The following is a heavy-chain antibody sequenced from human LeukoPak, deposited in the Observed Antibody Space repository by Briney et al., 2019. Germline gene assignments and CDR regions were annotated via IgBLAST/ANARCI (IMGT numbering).Heavy chain of an antibody. J-gene: IGHJ4*02. D-gene: IGHD3-10*01. Sequence: ASVKVSCKASGYTFTSYGISRVRQAPGQGLGGWGWISAYNGNTNYAQKLHGRVTITTDTSTSTAYMELRSLRSDATAVYYCARDGGTMVRGVFDDWGQGTLVTVSS. CDR3: ARDGGTMVRGVFDD. CDR2: ISAYNGNT. V-gene: IGHV1-18*04. CDR1: GYTFTSYG.